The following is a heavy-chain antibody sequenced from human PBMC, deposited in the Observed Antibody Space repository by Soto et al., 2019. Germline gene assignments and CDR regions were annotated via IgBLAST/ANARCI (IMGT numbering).Heavy chain of an antibody. V-gene: IGHV4-59*12. CDR2: IYYSGST. D-gene: IGHD2-8*02. CDR3: ARDKITGLFDY. Sequence: PSETLSLTCTVSGGSIRSYYWSWIRQPPGKGLEWIGYIYYSGSTNYNPSLKSRVTISVDRSKNQFSLKLSSVTAADTAVYYCARDKITGLFDYWGQGTLVTVSS. J-gene: IGHJ4*02. CDR1: GGSIRSYY.